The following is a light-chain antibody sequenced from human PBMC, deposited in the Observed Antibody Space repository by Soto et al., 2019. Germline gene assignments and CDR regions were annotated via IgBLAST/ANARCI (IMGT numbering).Light chain of an antibody. CDR3: QQYHNWPPQYT. V-gene: IGKV3-15*01. J-gene: IGKJ2*01. CDR2: GAS. CDR1: QSVASN. Sequence: EIVMTQSPASLSVSPGDGATLSCRASQSVASNVAWYQQKPGQGPRLLIHGASTRAVGVPARFRGSGSGTDFTLTISSLQSEDFAFYYCQQYHNWPPQYTFGQGTKLQIK.